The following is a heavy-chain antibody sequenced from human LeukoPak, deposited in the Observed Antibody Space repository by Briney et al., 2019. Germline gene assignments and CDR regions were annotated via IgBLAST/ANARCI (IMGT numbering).Heavy chain of an antibody. CDR2: INHSGST. Sequence: SETLSLTCAVYGGSFSGYYWSWIRQPPGKGLEWIGEINHSGSTNYNPSLKSRVTISVDTSKNQFSLKLSSVTAADTAVYYCASRAKPIDSSGTYLFDYWAREPWSPSPQ. CDR3: ASRAKPIDSSGTYLFDY. CDR1: GGSFSGYY. J-gene: IGHJ4*02. V-gene: IGHV4-34*01. D-gene: IGHD3-22*01.